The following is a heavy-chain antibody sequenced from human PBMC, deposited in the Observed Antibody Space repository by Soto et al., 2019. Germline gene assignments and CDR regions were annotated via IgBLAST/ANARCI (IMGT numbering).Heavy chain of an antibody. D-gene: IGHD6-13*01. J-gene: IGHJ4*02. V-gene: IGHV4-61*08. Sequence: QVQLQESGPGLVKPSESLSLTCTVSGGSVSSGGYYWSWIRQTPGKGLEWIASLHDSGKTNYNPSLNSRVIISRDTSKNPCSLNLASVTAADTAVYDCARGGTRGSSFYWGQGTLVTVSS. CDR3: ARGGTRGSSFY. CDR2: LHDSGKT. CDR1: GGSVSSGGYY.